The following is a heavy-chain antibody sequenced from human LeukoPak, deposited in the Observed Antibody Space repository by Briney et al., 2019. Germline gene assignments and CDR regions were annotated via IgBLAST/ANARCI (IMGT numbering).Heavy chain of an antibody. D-gene: IGHD2-15*01. CDR1: GGTFSSYA. CDR2: IIPIFGTA. Sequence: SVKVSCKASGGTFSSYAISWVRQAPGQGLEWMGRIIPIFGTANYAQKFQRRVTITTDESTSTAYMELSSLRSEDTAVYYCARAGYCSGGSCSRVPYYFDYRGQGTLVTVSS. J-gene: IGHJ4*02. V-gene: IGHV1-69*05. CDR3: ARAGYCSGGSCSRVPYYFDY.